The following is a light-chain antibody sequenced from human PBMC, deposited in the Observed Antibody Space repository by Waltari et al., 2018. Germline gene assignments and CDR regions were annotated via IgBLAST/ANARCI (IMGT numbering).Light chain of an antibody. Sequence: QSVLTQPPSVSGTPGQRVTISCSESDSNIGSNYVSWYHQLPGTAPKLLIYSNDQGPSGVPDRISGSRSGTSASLAISGLRSDDEAFYYCAAWDDSLGGWVFGGGTKLTVL. CDR2: SND. V-gene: IGLV1-47*02. CDR1: DSNIGSNY. CDR3: AAWDDSLGGWV. J-gene: IGLJ3*02.